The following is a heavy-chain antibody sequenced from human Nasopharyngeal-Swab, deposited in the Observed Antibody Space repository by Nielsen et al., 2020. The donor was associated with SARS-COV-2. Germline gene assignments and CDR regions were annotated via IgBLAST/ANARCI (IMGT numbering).Heavy chain of an antibody. D-gene: IGHD6-19*01. CDR1: GYTFTSYA. J-gene: IGHJ6*02. CDR2: INTNTGNP. Sequence: ASVKVSCKASGYTFTSYAMNWVRQAPGQGLEWMGWINTNTGNPTYAQGFTGRLVFSLDTSVSTAYLQISSLKAEDTAVYYCAREVGSGWYRARYYGMDVWSQGTTVTVSS. V-gene: IGHV7-4-1*02. CDR3: AREVGSGWYRARYYGMDV.